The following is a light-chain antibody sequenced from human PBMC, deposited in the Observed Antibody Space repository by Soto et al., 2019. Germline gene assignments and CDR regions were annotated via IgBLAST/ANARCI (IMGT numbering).Light chain of an antibody. CDR3: CSYTSATTYV. CDR1: SSDIGAYNY. Sequence: QSVLTQPASVSGSPGQSITISCTGSSSDIGAYNYVSWYQQHHPGEAPKVIIYDVSHRPAGASYRFSGSKSGNTASLTISGIQTEDEADYFCCSYTSATTYVFGTGTKLTVL. J-gene: IGLJ1*01. CDR2: DVS. V-gene: IGLV2-14*03.